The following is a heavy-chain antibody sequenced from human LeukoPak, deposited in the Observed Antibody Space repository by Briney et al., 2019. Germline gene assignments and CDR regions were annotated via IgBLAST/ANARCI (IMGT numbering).Heavy chain of an antibody. Sequence: PSETLSLTCTVSGGSISSYYWSWIRQPPGKGLEWIGYIYYSGSTNYNPSLKSRVTISVDTSKNQFSLKLSSVTAADTAVYYCARGEMWNVYFDYWGQGTLVTVSS. CDR2: IYYSGST. V-gene: IGHV4-59*01. CDR1: GGSISSYY. D-gene: IGHD1-1*01. CDR3: ARGEMWNVYFDY. J-gene: IGHJ4*02.